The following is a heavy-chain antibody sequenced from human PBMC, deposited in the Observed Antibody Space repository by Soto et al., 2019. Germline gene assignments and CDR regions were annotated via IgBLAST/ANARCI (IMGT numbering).Heavy chain of an antibody. CDR2: IYHTGRT. CDR1: NTSISSSNW. CDR3: VRDEAHYDILTGSSMGRAFDI. J-gene: IGHJ3*02. Sequence: QVQLQESGPSLVKPSGTLSLTCVITNTSISSSNWWSWVRQAPGKGLEWIGEIYHTGRTNYAPSLKSRVTMSTDKSNNRFSLRLTSLTAAATAVYYCVRDEAHYDILTGSSMGRAFDIWGQGTMVTVSS. V-gene: IGHV4-4*02. D-gene: IGHD3-9*01.